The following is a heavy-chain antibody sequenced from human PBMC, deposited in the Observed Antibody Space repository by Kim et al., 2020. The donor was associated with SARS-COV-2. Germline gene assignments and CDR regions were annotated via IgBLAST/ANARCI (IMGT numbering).Heavy chain of an antibody. CDR2: IWYDGSNK. J-gene: IGHJ4*02. Sequence: GGSLRLSCGASGFTFSSYGMHWVRQAPGKGLEWVAVIWYDGSNKYYADSVKGRFTISRDNSKNTLYLQMNSLRAEDTAVYYCARDIPVATIQGDYFDYWGQGTLVTVSS. CDR1: GFTFSSYG. CDR3: ARDIPVATIQGDYFDY. D-gene: IGHD5-12*01. V-gene: IGHV3-33*01.